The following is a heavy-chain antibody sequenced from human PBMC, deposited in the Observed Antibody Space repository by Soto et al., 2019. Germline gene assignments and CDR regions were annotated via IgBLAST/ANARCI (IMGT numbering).Heavy chain of an antibody. J-gene: IGHJ6*02. D-gene: IGHD3-10*01. CDR3: ARSRRDYGSGSNYNGMDV. Sequence: QVQLVESGGGLVEPGGSLRLSCAASGFIFSDYYMTWIRQAPGKGLEWVSYISSSSIYTNYADSVKGRFTISRDNAKKSLYLQMNSLRAEDTAVYYCARSRRDYGSGSNYNGMDVWGQGTTVTVSS. CDR1: GFIFSDYY. CDR2: ISSSSIYT. V-gene: IGHV3-11*06.